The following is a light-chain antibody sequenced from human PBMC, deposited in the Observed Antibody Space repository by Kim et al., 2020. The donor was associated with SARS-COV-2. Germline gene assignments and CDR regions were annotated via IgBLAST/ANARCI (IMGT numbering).Light chain of an antibody. Sequence: QSALTQPASVSGSPGQSITFSCTGTSSDVGGYNYVSWYQQHPGKAPKLMIYDVNNRPSGVSNRFSGSKSGNTASLTISGLQAEDEADYYCSSYTSTSIDWVFGGGTPLTV. CDR3: SSYTSTSIDWV. CDR1: SSDVGGYNY. CDR2: DVN. V-gene: IGLV2-14*03. J-gene: IGLJ3*02.